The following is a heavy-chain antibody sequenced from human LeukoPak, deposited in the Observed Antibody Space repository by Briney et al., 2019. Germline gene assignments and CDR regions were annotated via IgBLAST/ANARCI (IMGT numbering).Heavy chain of an antibody. D-gene: IGHD3-9*01. Sequence: SVKVSCKASGGTFSSYAISWVRQAPGQGLEWMGRIIPIFGTANYAQKFQGRVTITTDESTSTAYMELSSLRSEDTAVYYCARDQYDILTVYRLDYWGQGTLVTVSS. V-gene: IGHV1-69*05. J-gene: IGHJ4*02. CDR3: ARDQYDILTVYRLDY. CDR1: GGTFSSYA. CDR2: IIPIFGTA.